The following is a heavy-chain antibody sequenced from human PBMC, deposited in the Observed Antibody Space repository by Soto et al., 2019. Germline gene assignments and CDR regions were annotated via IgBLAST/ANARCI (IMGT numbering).Heavy chain of an antibody. CDR2: INPYTGGT. J-gene: IGHJ4*02. CDR3: ARDPIGGGAPYYCDY. V-gene: IGHV1-2*02. Sequence: QVQLVQSGAEVKKPGASVKVSCKASGYTFTDYYLHWVRQAPGQGLEWLGWINPYTGGTNYAQKFQDRVTMTRATSINTAYMHLSRLTSDDTAMYYCARDPIGGGAPYYCDYWGQGTLVTASS. D-gene: IGHD3-16*01. CDR1: GYTFTDYY.